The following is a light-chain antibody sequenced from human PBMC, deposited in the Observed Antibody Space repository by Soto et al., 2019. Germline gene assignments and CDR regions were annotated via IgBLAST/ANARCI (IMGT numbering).Light chain of an antibody. CDR3: TSYTRISPLV. Sequence: QSVLTQPASVSGSPGQSITISCTETSSDIGGYNYVSWYQHHPGKAPKLMIYEVSNRPSGVSNRFSGSKSGNTASLTISGLQAEDEADYYCTSYTRISPLVFGTGTKLTVL. CDR2: EVS. J-gene: IGLJ1*01. V-gene: IGLV2-14*01. CDR1: SSDIGGYNY.